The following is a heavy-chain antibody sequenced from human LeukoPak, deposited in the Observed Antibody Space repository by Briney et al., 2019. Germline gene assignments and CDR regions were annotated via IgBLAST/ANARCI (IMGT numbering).Heavy chain of an antibody. CDR3: ARAVPTMARGVTLWWFDP. D-gene: IGHD3-10*01. V-gene: IGHV4-31*03. CDR1: GGSISSGGYY. CDR2: IYYSGST. J-gene: IGHJ5*02. Sequence: PSETLSLTCTVSGGSISSGGYYWSWIRQHPGKGLEWIGYIYYSGSTYYNPSLKSRVTISVDTSKNQFSLKLSSVTAADTAVYYCARAVPTMARGVTLWWFDPWGQGTLVTVSS.